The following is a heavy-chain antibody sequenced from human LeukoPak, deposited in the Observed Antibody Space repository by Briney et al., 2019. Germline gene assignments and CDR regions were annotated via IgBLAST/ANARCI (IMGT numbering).Heavy chain of an antibody. D-gene: IGHD3-16*01. CDR2: IYYTGST. CDR3: ARGRGDSRGTAFDF. V-gene: IGHV4-61*01. CDR1: GGSLRGDSINQYY. J-gene: IGHJ4*02. Sequence: SETLSLTCTVSGGSLRGDSINQYYWSWTRQPPGKGLEWIGYIYYTGSTTYSPSLKSRVSISIDMSTNQVSLKLSSVTTADTAIYYCARGRGDSRGTAFDFWGQGNLVTVSS.